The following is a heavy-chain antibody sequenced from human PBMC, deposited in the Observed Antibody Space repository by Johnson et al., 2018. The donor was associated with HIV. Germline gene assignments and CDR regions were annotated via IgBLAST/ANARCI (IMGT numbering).Heavy chain of an antibody. Sequence: QVQLVESGGGLVKPGGSLRLSCVASGFTFTDYYMSWIRQAPGKGLEWLSYISSSGSNRDYSDSVKGRFTISRDNAKNSLYLQMNSLRAEDTALYYCATGGSSWFPDAFDIWGQGTMVTVSS. CDR2: ISSSGSNR. D-gene: IGHD6-13*01. J-gene: IGHJ3*02. V-gene: IGHV3-11*01. CDR3: ATGGSSWFPDAFDI. CDR1: GFTFTDYY.